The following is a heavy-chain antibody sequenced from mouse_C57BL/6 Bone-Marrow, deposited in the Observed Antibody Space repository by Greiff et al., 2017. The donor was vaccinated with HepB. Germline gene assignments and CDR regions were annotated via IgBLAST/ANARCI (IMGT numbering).Heavy chain of an antibody. V-gene: IGHV1-64*01. CDR3: AREVYYYGSSYWYFEV. D-gene: IGHD1-1*01. Sequence: QVQLQQSGAELVKPGASVKLSCKASGYTFTSYWMHWVKQRPGQGLEWIGMIHPNSGSANYNEKFKSKATLTVDKSSSTAYMQLSSLTSEDSAVYYCAREVYYYGSSYWYFEVWGTGTTVTVSS. CDR2: IHPNSGSA. CDR1: GYTFTSYW. J-gene: IGHJ1*03.